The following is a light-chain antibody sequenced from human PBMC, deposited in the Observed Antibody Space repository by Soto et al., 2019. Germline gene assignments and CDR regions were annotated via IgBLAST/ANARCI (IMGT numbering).Light chain of an antibody. Sequence: DIQMTQSPSTLSASVGDRVTITCRASQSISSWLAWYQQKAGKAPKLLIYDASSLESGVPSRLSGSGSGTEFTLTVSSLQADDFATYYCQQYYSYPTFGQGTKVEIK. CDR3: QQYYSYPT. CDR1: QSISSW. CDR2: DAS. J-gene: IGKJ1*01. V-gene: IGKV1-5*01.